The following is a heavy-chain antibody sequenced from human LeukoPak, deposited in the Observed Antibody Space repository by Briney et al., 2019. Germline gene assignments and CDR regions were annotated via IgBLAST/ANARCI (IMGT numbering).Heavy chain of an antibody. Sequence: GASVKVSCKASGGTFSSYAISWVRQAPGQGLEWMGGIIPIFGTANYAQKFQGRVTITADESTSTAYMELSSLRSEDTAVYYCAREGTGGRWLRYFDWLSSGSFDYWGQGTLVTVSS. V-gene: IGHV1-69*13. CDR3: AREGTGGRWLRYFDWLSSGSFDY. D-gene: IGHD3-9*01. CDR1: GGTFSSYA. CDR2: IIPIFGTA. J-gene: IGHJ4*02.